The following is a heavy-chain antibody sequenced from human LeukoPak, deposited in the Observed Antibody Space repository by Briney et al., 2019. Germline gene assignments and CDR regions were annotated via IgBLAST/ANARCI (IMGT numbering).Heavy chain of an antibody. V-gene: IGHV3-23*01. CDR2: ISAGGGDT. J-gene: IGHJ4*02. D-gene: IGHD4-17*01. Sequence: QPGGSLRLSCAASGFTFRTFSMSWVRQAPGKGLECVSVISAGGGDTYYADSVKGRLTISRDNSKSTLYLQMTSLRVEDTAVYYCAQGQSDYGTGFDWWGQGTVVTVSS. CDR1: GFTFRTFS. CDR3: AQGQSDYGTGFDW.